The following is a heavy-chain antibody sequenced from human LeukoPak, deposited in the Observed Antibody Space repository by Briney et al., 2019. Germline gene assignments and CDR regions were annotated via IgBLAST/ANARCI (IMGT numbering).Heavy chain of an antibody. Sequence: SETLSLTCAVYGGFFSGYYWRWIRQPPGKGLEWIGEINHSGSTNYNPSLKSRVTISVDTSKNQFSLKLSSVTAADTAVYYCARARIAVAGFDYWGQGTLVTVSS. D-gene: IGHD6-19*01. V-gene: IGHV4-34*01. CDR3: ARARIAVAGFDY. CDR1: GGFFSGYY. CDR2: INHSGST. J-gene: IGHJ4*02.